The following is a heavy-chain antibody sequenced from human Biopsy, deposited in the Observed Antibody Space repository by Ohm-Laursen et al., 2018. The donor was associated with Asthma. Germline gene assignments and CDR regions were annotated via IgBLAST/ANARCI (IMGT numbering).Heavy chain of an antibody. J-gene: IGHJ4*02. CDR2: ISKDASTQ. Sequence: SLRLSCAASGFSFSNFAIHWVRQAPGKGLGWVGVISKDASTQDYADSVKGRFTMARDNSKNTLDLQMNSLRAEDTAVYYCAREGHEYCSSTSCASFDYWGQGTLVTVSS. V-gene: IGHV3-30*07. CDR3: AREGHEYCSSTSCASFDY. D-gene: IGHD2-2*01. CDR1: GFSFSNFA.